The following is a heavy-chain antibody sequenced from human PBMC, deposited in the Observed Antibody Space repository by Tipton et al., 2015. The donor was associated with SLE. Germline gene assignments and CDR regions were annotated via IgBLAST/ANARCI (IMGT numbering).Heavy chain of an antibody. V-gene: IGHV4-59*08. CDR2: IYYSVST. D-gene: IGHD3-16*01. CDR1: GGSMSGYY. Sequence: TLSLTCTVSGGSMSGYYWSWIRQPPGKGLEWIGCLGYIYYSVSTNYNPSLKSRVTISVDTSKNQFSLQLTSVTAADTAEYYCARLGEVFDYWGQGTLVTVSS. J-gene: IGHJ4*02. CDR3: ARLGEVFDY.